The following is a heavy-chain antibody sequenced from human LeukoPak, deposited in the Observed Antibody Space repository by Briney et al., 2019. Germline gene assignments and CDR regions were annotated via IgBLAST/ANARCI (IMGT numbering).Heavy chain of an antibody. J-gene: IGHJ6*02. CDR3: ARHIQLGPYYYGMDV. Sequence: SETPSLTCTVSGGSISSYYWSWIRQPPGKGLEWIGYIYYSGSTNYNPSLKSRVTISVDTSKNQFSLKLSSVTAADTAVYYCARHIQLGPYYYGMDVWGQGTTVTVSS. CDR2: IYYSGST. D-gene: IGHD5-18*01. CDR1: GGSISSYY. V-gene: IGHV4-59*01.